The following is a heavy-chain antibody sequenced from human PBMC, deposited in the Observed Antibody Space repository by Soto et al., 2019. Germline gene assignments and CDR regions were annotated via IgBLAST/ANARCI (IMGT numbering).Heavy chain of an antibody. CDR1: GFTFSSYG. Sequence: QVQLVESGGGVVQPGRSLRLSCAASGFTFSSYGMHWVRQAPGKGLEWVAVIWYDGSNKYYADSVKGRFTISRDTSKNTLYLQMNSLRAEDTAVYYCAREIYSSSSVVHAFDIWGQGTMVTVSS. CDR3: AREIYSSSSVVHAFDI. V-gene: IGHV3-33*01. CDR2: IWYDGSNK. J-gene: IGHJ3*02. D-gene: IGHD6-6*01.